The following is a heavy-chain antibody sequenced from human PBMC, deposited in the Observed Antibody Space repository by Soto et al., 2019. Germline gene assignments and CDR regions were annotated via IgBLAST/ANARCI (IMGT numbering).Heavy chain of an antibody. D-gene: IGHD3-3*01. J-gene: IGHJ3*02. Sequence: SETLSLTCAVSSGSISSSNWWSWVRQPPGKGLEWIGEIYHSGSTNYNPSLKSRVTISVDKSKNQFSLKLSSVTAADTAVYYCARDIRGGISGGYYRSHRGAFDIWGQGTMVTVSS. CDR2: IYHSGST. V-gene: IGHV4-4*02. CDR3: ARDIRGGISGGYYRSHRGAFDI. CDR1: SGSISSSNW.